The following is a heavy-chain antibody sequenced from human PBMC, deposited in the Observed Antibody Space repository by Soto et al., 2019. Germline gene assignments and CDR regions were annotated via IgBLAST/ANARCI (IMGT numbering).Heavy chain of an antibody. CDR2: INHSGST. CDR3: ARGPLRYSSSSGWFDP. Sequence: PSETLSLTCAVYGGSFSGYYWSWIRQPPGKGLEWIGEINHSGSTNYNPSLKSRVTISVDTSKNQFPLKLSSVTAADTAVYYCARGPLRYSSSSGWFDPWGQGTLVTVSS. D-gene: IGHD6-6*01. V-gene: IGHV4-34*01. J-gene: IGHJ5*02. CDR1: GGSFSGYY.